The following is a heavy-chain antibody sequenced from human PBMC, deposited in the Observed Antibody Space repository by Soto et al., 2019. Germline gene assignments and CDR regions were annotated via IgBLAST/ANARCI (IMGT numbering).Heavy chain of an antibody. CDR3: ARWSYLDY. Sequence: PGGSLRLSCAASGSTFSFGSYALSWVRQAPGKGLEWVSTISGSDGKTFYADSVKGRFSISRDTSQSTLYLQMNSLRADDTAMYYCARWSYLDYWGQGTRVTVPQ. CDR2: ISGSDGKT. D-gene: IGHD3-3*01. V-gene: IGHV3-23*01. CDR1: GSTFSFGSYA. J-gene: IGHJ4*02.